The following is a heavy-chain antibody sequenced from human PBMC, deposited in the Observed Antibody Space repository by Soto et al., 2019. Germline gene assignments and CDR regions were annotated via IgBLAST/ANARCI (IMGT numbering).Heavy chain of an antibody. V-gene: IGHV4-31*03. Sequence: QVQLQESGPGLVKPSQTLSLTCTVSGGSISSGGYYWSWIRQHPGKGLEWIGYIYYSGSTYYNPSLKSRVTISVDTSKNQCSLKLSSVTAADTAVYYCARDRSGSGYLDYWGQGTLVTVSS. CDR1: GGSISSGGYY. CDR3: ARDRSGSGYLDY. CDR2: IYYSGST. D-gene: IGHD3-22*01. J-gene: IGHJ4*02.